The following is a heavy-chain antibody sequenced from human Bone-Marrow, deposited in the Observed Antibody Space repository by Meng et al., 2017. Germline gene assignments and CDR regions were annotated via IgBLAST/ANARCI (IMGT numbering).Heavy chain of an antibody. V-gene: IGHV4-38-2*02. Sequence: SETLSLTCTVSGYSISSGYYWGWIRQPPGKGLEWIGSIYHSGSTYYNPSLKSRVTISVDTSKNQFSLKLSSVTAADTAVYYCARGGAAAGKEPPFDYWGQGTLVTVSS. CDR3: ARGGAAAGKEPPFDY. CDR2: IYHSGST. J-gene: IGHJ4*02. D-gene: IGHD6-13*01. CDR1: GYSISSGYY.